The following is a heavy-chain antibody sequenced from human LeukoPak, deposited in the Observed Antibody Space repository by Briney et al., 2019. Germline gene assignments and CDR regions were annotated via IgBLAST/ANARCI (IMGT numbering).Heavy chain of an antibody. Sequence: SGGSLRLSCAASGFTFSSYWMSWVRQAPGKGLEWVASIKQDGSEGYYVDSVKGRFAISRDNTKNSLYLHMNSLRAEDTAVYYCGRAGILWVDYWGQGTLVTVSS. D-gene: IGHD2-15*01. J-gene: IGHJ4*02. CDR3: GRAGILWVDY. CDR2: IKQDGSEG. V-gene: IGHV3-7*01. CDR1: GFTFSSYW.